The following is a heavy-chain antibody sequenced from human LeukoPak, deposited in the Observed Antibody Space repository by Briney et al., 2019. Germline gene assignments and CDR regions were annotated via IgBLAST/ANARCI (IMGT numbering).Heavy chain of an antibody. CDR1: GFTFSDYY. Sequence: GGSLRLSCAASGFTFSDYYMSWIRMAPGKGLEWVSYISSSGSTIYYADSMKGRFTISRDNAKNSLYLQMNSLRAEDTAMYYCARDLGASSGWLDYWGQGTLVTVSS. CDR3: ARDLGASSGWLDY. J-gene: IGHJ4*02. V-gene: IGHV3-11*04. CDR2: ISSSGSTI. D-gene: IGHD6-19*01.